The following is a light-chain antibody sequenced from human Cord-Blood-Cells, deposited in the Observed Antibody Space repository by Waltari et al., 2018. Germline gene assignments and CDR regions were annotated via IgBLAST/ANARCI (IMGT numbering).Light chain of an antibody. CDR2: DGS. CDR1: SSDVGSYNL. CDR3: CSYAGSSTVV. V-gene: IGLV2-23*01. J-gene: IGLJ2*01. Sequence: QSALTQPASVSGSPGQSTTISCTGTSSDVGSYNLVSWYQQHPGKAPKLMIYDGSKRPSGVPNRFSGSKSGNTASLTISGLQAEDEADYYCCSYAGSSTVVFGGGTKLTVL.